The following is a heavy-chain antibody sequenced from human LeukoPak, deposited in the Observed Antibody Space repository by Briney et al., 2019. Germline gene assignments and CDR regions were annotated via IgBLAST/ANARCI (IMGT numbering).Heavy chain of an antibody. CDR2: INTDGSSA. CDR1: GFTFSGYS. CDR3: ARASVAGSFDY. J-gene: IGHJ4*02. V-gene: IGHV3-74*01. Sequence: GGSLRLSCAASGFTFSGYSMHWVRQAPGKGLVWVSRINTDGSSASYADSVKGRFTISRDNAKNTLYLQMNSLRAEDTAVYYCARASVAGSFDYWGQGTLVTVSS. D-gene: IGHD6-19*01.